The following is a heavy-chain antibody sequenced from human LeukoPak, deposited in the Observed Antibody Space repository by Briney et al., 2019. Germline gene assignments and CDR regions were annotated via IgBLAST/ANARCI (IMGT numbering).Heavy chain of an antibody. CDR1: GGTFSSYA. CDR3: ARDSYYYYDSSGYYYYFDY. D-gene: IGHD3-22*01. J-gene: IGHJ4*02. CDR2: IIPIFGTS. V-gene: IGHV1-69*05. Sequence: GSSVKVSCKASGGTFSSYAISWVRQAPGQGLEWMGRIIPIFGTSNYAQKFQGRVTITTDESTSTAYMELSSLRSEDTAMYYCARDSYYYYDSSGYYYYFDYWGQGTLVTVSS.